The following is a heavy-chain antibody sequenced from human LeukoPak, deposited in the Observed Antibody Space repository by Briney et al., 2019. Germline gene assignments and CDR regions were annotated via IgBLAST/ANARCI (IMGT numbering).Heavy chain of an antibody. V-gene: IGHV1-69*05. CDR1: GGTFSSYA. CDR2: IIPIFGTA. Sequence: SVKVSCKASGGTFSSYAISWLRQAPGQGLEWMGRIIPIFGTANYAQKFQGRVTITTDESTSTAYMELSSLRSEDTAVYYCARDKHHGEYYDILTGSYYFDYWGQGTLVTVSS. D-gene: IGHD3-9*01. CDR3: ARDKHHGEYYDILTGSYYFDY. J-gene: IGHJ4*02.